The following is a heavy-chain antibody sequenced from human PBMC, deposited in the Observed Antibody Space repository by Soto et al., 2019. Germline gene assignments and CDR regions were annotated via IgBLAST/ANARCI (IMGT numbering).Heavy chain of an antibody. J-gene: IGHJ4*02. Sequence: QVQLQQWGAGLLKPSETLSLTCGVTGGSFNGYFWSWIRQPPGKGPEWIGQVNPSGTTNYNPSLKSRVTMSVDTSKNTFSLNLISVTAADTAVYYCARGLIALGGTASQWGRGTLVTVSS. D-gene: IGHD6-19*01. CDR1: GGSFNGYF. V-gene: IGHV4-34*01. CDR2: VNPSGTT. CDR3: ARGLIALGGTASQ.